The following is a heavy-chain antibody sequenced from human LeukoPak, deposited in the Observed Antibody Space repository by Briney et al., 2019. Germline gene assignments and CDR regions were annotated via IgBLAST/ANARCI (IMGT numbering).Heavy chain of an antibody. Sequence: PGGSLRLSCAASGFTFSSYWMSWVRQAPGKGLEWVANIKQDGSEKYYVDSVKGRFTISRDNSKNTLYLQMNSLRAEDTAVYYCARGYSSSGFPFDYWGQGTLVTVSS. J-gene: IGHJ4*02. CDR1: GFTFSSYW. CDR3: ARGYSSSGFPFDY. V-gene: IGHV3-7*01. CDR2: IKQDGSEK. D-gene: IGHD6-19*01.